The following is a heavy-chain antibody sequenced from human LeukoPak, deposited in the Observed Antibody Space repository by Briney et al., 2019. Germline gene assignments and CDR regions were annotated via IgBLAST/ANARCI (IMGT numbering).Heavy chain of an antibody. V-gene: IGHV1-8*01. CDR1: GYTFTSYD. CDR3: ARGTIAVAGTWGY. Sequence: ASVKVSCKASGYTFTSYDINWVRQATGQGLEWMGWMNPNGGNTGYAQKFQGRVTMTRNTSISTAYMELSSLRSEDTAVYYCARGTIAVAGTWGYWGQGTLVTVSS. D-gene: IGHD6-19*01. J-gene: IGHJ4*02. CDR2: MNPNGGNT.